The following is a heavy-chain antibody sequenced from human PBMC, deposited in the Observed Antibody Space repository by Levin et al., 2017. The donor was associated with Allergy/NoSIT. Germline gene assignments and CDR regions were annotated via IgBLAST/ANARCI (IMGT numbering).Heavy chain of an antibody. CDR3: ARAGEGEYSYTFDI. J-gene: IGHJ3*02. CDR1: GFTFSTYW. CDR2: ISSDASST. Sequence: GGSLRLSCAASGFTFSTYWMHWVRQAPGKGLVWVSHISSDASSTSLADSVKGRFTISRDNAKNTLFLQMNSLRAEDTAVYYCARAGEGEYSYTFDIWGPGTMVTVSS. D-gene: IGHD5-18*01. V-gene: IGHV3-74*01.